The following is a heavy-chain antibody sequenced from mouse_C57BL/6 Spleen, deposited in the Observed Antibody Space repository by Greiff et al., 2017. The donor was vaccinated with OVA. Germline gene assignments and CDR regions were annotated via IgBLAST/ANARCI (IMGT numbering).Heavy chain of an antibody. CDR2: ISSGSSTI. V-gene: IGHV5-17*01. Sequence: EVHLVESGGGLVKPGGSLKLSCTASGFTFSDYGMHWVRQAPEKGLEWVAYISSGSSTIYYADTVKGRFTISRDNAKNTLFLQMTRLRSEDTAMYYCARHRGAYFDYWGQGTTLTVSS. J-gene: IGHJ2*01. D-gene: IGHD3-1*01. CDR1: GFTFSDYG. CDR3: ARHRGAYFDY.